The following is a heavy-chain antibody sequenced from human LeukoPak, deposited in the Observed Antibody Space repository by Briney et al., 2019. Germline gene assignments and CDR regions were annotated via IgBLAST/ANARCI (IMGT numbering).Heavy chain of an antibody. Sequence: PGGSLRLSCAASGFTFSSYWMSWVRQAPGKGLEWVANIKQDGSEKYYVDSVKGRFTISTDNAKNSLYLQMNSLRAEDTAVYYCARDKDTMVRGVIITGDLDYWGQGTLVTVSS. J-gene: IGHJ4*02. CDR2: IKQDGSEK. CDR3: ARDKDTMVRGVIITGDLDY. D-gene: IGHD3-10*01. CDR1: GFTFSSYW. V-gene: IGHV3-7*01.